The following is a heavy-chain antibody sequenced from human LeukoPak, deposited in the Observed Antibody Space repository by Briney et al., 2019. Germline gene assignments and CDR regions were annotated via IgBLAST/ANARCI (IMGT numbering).Heavy chain of an antibody. D-gene: IGHD3-10*01. J-gene: IGHJ4*02. V-gene: IGHV5-51*01. CDR2: IYPGDSDT. Sequence: GESLKISCKGSGYSFTNHYIGWVRLMPGKGLEWMGIIYPGDSDTRYSPSTQGQVTISADKSISTAYLQWSNLKASDTAMYYCARRGYGSGNYYYPNWGQGTLVTVSS. CDR1: GYSFTNHY. CDR3: ARRGYGSGNYYYPN.